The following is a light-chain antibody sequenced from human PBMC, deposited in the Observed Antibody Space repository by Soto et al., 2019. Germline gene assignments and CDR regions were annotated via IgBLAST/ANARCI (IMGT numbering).Light chain of an antibody. CDR3: CSHAGGDTYV. CDR1: SSDVGGYNY. CDR2: GVT. V-gene: IGLV2-8*01. J-gene: IGLJ1*01. Sequence: QSALTQPPSASGSPGQSVTISCTGTSSDVGGYNYVSWYQQYPGKAPKLMIYGVTNRPSGVSSRFSGSRSGNTASLTISGLQAEDEADYYCCSHAGGDTYVFGTGTKLTVL.